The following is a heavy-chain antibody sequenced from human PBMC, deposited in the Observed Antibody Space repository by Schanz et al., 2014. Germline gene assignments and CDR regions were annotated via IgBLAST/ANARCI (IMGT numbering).Heavy chain of an antibody. D-gene: IGHD3-22*01. Sequence: QVQLVESGGGVVQPGRSLTLSCAASGFTFNDYAMHWVRQAPGEGLEWVAFISYDGNNQYYADSVKGRFSVSRDNSKNTLYLQMNSLRAEDAAVYRCARDKNYDDSAEYGMDVWGQGTTVTVSS. CDR3: ARDKNYDDSAEYGMDV. J-gene: IGHJ6*02. CDR2: ISYDGNNQ. V-gene: IGHV3-30*14. CDR1: GFTFNDYA.